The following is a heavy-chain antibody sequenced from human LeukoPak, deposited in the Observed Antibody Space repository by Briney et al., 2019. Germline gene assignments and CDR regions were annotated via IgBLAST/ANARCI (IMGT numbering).Heavy chain of an antibody. CDR2: ITNNGDST. Sequence: GGSLRLSCVASGFTFSTYPMHWVRQAPGKGLEYVSAITNNGDSTYHANSVKGGFTISRDNSKNTLYLQMGSLRAEDMAVYYCARDNRRSGGSGSWAAFDIWGQGTMVTVSS. CDR3: ARDNRRSGGSGSWAAFDI. J-gene: IGHJ3*02. V-gene: IGHV3-64*01. D-gene: IGHD3-10*01. CDR1: GFTFSTYP.